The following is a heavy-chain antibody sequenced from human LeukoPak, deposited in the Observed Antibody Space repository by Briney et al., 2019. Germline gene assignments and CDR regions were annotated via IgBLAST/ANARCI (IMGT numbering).Heavy chain of an antibody. CDR1: GYTFTSYA. CDR3: ARGWSYQYFQH. CDR2: INAGNGNT. Sequence: ASVKVSCKASGYTFTSYAMHWVRQAPGQRLEWMGWINAGNGNTKYSHKFQGRVTITRDTSASTAYMELSSLRSEDTGVYYCARGWSYQYFQHWGQGTLVTVSS. J-gene: IGHJ1*01. V-gene: IGHV1-3*01. D-gene: IGHD3-16*02.